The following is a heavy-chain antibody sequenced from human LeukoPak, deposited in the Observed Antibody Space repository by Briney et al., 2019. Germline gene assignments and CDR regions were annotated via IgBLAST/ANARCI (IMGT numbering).Heavy chain of an antibody. CDR3: ARVGYSYVINDWSRTGLGAHPTKYYYHGR. Sequence: SSETLSLTCAVYGGSFSGYYWSWIRQPPGKGLEWIGEINHSGSTNYNPSLKSRVTISGDTSKNQFSLKLSSVTAADTAVYFCARVGYSYVINDWSRTGLGAHPTKYYYHGRLGQRDHGHRLL. J-gene: IGHJ6*03. D-gene: IGHD5-18*01. CDR2: INHSGST. CDR1: GGSFSGYY. V-gene: IGHV4-34*01.